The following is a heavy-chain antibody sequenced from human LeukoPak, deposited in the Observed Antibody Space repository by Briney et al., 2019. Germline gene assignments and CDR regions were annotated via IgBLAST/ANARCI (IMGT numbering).Heavy chain of an antibody. CDR2: ISSGSSYI. V-gene: IGHV3-21*01. J-gene: IGHJ4*02. D-gene: IGHD6-13*01. Sequence: PGGSLRLSCAASGFTFSSYTMNWVRQAPGKGLERVSSISSGSSYIYYADSVKGRFTISRDNAKNSLYLQMNSLRAEDTAVYYCARDTHRFSYSSSWYDDYWGQGTLVTVSS. CDR1: GFTFSSYT. CDR3: ARDTHRFSYSSSWYDDY.